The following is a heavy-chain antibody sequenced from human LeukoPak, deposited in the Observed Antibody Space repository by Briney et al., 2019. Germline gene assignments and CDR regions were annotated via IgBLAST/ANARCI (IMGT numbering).Heavy chain of an antibody. Sequence: RSETLSLTCTVSGGSISSYYWSWIRQPPGKGLEWLGYIYYSGSTNYNPSLKSRVTISVDTSKNQFSLKLSSVTAADTAVYYCARSGILRKDTAMVTVFDYWGQGTLVTVSS. V-gene: IGHV4-59*01. CDR2: IYYSGST. D-gene: IGHD5-18*01. J-gene: IGHJ4*02. CDR1: GGSISSYY. CDR3: ARSGILRKDTAMVTVFDY.